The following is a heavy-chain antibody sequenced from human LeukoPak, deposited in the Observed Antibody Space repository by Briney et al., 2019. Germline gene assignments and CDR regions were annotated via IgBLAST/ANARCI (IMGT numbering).Heavy chain of an antibody. Sequence: SQTLSLTCTVSGGSISSDSYFWSWIRQPAGKGLEWIGRIYTSGSTNYNPSLKSRVTISLDTSKNQFSLNLSSMTAADTAVYYCAVGPPFEYWGQGTLVTVSS. CDR3: AVGPPFEY. J-gene: IGHJ4*02. CDR1: GGSISSDSYF. V-gene: IGHV4-61*02. CDR2: IYTSGST. D-gene: IGHD1-26*01.